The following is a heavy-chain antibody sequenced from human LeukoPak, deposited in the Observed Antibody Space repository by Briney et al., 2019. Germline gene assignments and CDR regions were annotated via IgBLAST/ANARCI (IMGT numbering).Heavy chain of an antibody. V-gene: IGHV4-59*08. CDR3: ATSITMVRGVRRYFQH. Sequence: SETLSLTCTVSGGSISSYYWSWVRQPPGKGLEWIGYIYYSGSTNYNPSLKSRVTISVDTSKNQFSLKLSSVTAADTAVYHCATSITMVRGVRRYFQHWGQGTLVTVSS. D-gene: IGHD3-10*01. CDR1: GGSISSYY. CDR2: IYYSGST. J-gene: IGHJ1*01.